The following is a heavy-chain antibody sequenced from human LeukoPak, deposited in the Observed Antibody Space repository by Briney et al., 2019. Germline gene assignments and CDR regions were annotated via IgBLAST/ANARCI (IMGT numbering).Heavy chain of an antibody. CDR2: IYTRGST. CDR3: ARDATGYCSSTSCYISPVGYYYYYMAV. CDR1: GGSISSYY. D-gene: IGHD2-2*02. V-gene: IGHV4-4*07. Sequence: SETLSLTCTVSGGSISSYYWSWIRQPAGKGLEWIGRIYTRGSTNYNPSLKSRVTMSVDTSKNQFSLKLSSVTAADTAVYYCARDATGYCSSTSCYISPVGYYYYYMAVWGKGTTVTVSS. J-gene: IGHJ6*03.